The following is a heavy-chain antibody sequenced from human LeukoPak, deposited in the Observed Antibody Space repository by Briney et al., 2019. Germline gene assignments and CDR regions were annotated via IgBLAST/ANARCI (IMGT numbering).Heavy chain of an antibody. CDR1: GFTFSSYG. CDR3: AKSWIRVGSFDY. Sequence: PGGTLRLSCAASGFTFSSYGMSWIRQAPGKGLEWVSYISSSGSTIYYADSVKGRFTISRDNAKNSLYLQMNSLRAEDTAVYYCAKSWIRVGSFDYWGQGTLVTVSS. CDR2: ISSSGSTI. D-gene: IGHD5-18*01. V-gene: IGHV3-11*01. J-gene: IGHJ4*02.